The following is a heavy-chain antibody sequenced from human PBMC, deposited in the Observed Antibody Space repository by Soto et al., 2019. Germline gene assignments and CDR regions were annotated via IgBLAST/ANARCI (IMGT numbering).Heavy chain of an antibody. CDR3: ARGGYSSGFHYYYGMDV. CDR2: IIPIFGTA. CDR1: GGTFSSYA. V-gene: IGHV1-69*13. J-gene: IGHJ6*02. D-gene: IGHD6-19*01. Sequence: SVKVSCKASGGTFSSYAISWVRQAPGQGLEWMGGIIPIFGTANYAQKFQGRVTITADESTSTAYMELSSLRSEDTAVYYCARGGYSSGFHYYYGMDVWGQGTTVTVSS.